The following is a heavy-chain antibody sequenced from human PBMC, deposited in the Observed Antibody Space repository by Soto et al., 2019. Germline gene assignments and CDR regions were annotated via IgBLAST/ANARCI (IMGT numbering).Heavy chain of an antibody. CDR3: VRSVPAATWQYSGMDV. D-gene: IGHD2-2*01. V-gene: IGHV4-4*02. CDR2: IYHSGTF. CDR1: GDSVSSSSC. Sequence: QVRLQESGPGLVEPSGTLSLTCAVSGDSVSSSSCWSWVRQAPGKGLEWIGEIYHSGTFNYNPSLASRVSVSVDKSRNQLSLNLKAVTAADTAVYYFVRSVPAATWQYSGMDVWGQGTTVTVSS. J-gene: IGHJ6*02.